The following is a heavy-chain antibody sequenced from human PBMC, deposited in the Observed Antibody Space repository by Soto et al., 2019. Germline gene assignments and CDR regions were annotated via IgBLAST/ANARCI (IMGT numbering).Heavy chain of an antibody. CDR3: ARDRRGDYGDYEFDY. CDR1: GGSISSYY. Sequence: QVQLQESGPGLVKPSETLSLTCTVSGGSISSYYWSWIRQPPGKGLEWIGYISYSGSTNYXPSLTSRVTIXXDXSXXQFALKLTSVTAADTAVYYCARDRRGDYGDYEFDYWGQGTLVTVSS. J-gene: IGHJ4*02. CDR2: ISYSGST. D-gene: IGHD4-17*01. V-gene: IGHV4-59*01.